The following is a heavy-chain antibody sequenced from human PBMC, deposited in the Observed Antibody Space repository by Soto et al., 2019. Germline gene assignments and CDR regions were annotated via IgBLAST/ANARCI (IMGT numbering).Heavy chain of an antibody. CDR3: ARRAETNGWNGFGADKYYFDF. J-gene: IGHJ4*02. V-gene: IGHV1-8*01. D-gene: IGHD1-1*01. CDR2: MNPNTGNS. Sequence: ASVKVSCKASGYTFTSYDIYWVRQATGQGLEWMGWMNPNTGNSGYAQKFQGRVTMTSDTSISTAHMELSSLGSEDTAVYYCARRAETNGWNGFGADKYYFDFWGQGTLVTVSS. CDR1: GYTFTSYD.